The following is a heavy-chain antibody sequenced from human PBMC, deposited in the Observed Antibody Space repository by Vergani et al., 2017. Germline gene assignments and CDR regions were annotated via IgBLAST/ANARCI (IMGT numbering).Heavy chain of an antibody. CDR1: GFTFSNSW. Sequence: EVQLVESGGGLVQPGGSLRLSCAASGFTFSNSWMSWVRQAPGKGLEWVGRIRSKTDGGTTDYAAHVKGRFTIARDDYKNTLYLQMNSLKTEDTAVYYYTTDGTWSYYCGKDVWGQGTTVTVSS. J-gene: IGHJ6*02. V-gene: IGHV3-15*01. CDR3: TTDGTWSYYCGKDV. CDR2: IRSKTDGGTT. D-gene: IGHD1-26*01.